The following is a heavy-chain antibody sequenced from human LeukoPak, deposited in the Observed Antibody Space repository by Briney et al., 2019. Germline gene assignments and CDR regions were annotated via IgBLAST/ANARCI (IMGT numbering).Heavy chain of an antibody. D-gene: IGHD6-19*01. CDR1: GFTFSSYA. V-gene: IGHV3-23*01. CDR2: VSDSGGST. J-gene: IGHJ4*02. Sequence: GGSLRLSCAASGFTFSSYAMNWVRQAPGKGLEWVSAVSDSGGSTYYADSVKGRFTISRDNSMHTLYLQMNSLRAEDTAVYYCAKGNSDWCIDFWGQGTLVTVSS. CDR3: AKGNSDWCIDF.